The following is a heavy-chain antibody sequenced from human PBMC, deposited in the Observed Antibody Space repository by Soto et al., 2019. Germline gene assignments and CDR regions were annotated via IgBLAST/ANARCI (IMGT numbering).Heavy chain of an antibody. CDR3: AKEGSAGAIYYYYYYMDV. D-gene: IGHD6-13*01. CDR1: GFTFSSYG. Sequence: GGSLRLSCAASGFTFSSYGMHWVRQAPGKGLEWVAVISYDGSNKYYADSVKGRFTISRDNSKNTLYLQMNSLRAEDTAVYYCAKEGSAGAIYYYYYYMDVWGKGTTVTVSS. J-gene: IGHJ6*03. CDR2: ISYDGSNK. V-gene: IGHV3-30*18.